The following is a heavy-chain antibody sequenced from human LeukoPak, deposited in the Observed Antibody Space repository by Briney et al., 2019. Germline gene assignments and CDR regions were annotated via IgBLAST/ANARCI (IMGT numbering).Heavy chain of an antibody. V-gene: IGHV4-39*07. CDR3: ARLHYCSSTSCPGDY. D-gene: IGHD2-2*01. Sequence: PSETLSLTCTVSSGSVSNSHYYWAWVRQPPGKGLEWLGSIFYSGNTHYNPSLKSPVTISIDTSKNQFSLKVSSVTAADTAIYYCARLHYCSSTSCPGDYWGQGTLVTVSS. CDR1: SGSVSNSHYY. J-gene: IGHJ4*02. CDR2: IFYSGNT.